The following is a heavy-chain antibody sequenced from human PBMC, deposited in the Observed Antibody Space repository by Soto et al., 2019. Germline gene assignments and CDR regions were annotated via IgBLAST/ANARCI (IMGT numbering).Heavy chain of an antibody. CDR1: GGSFSGDC. CDR3: ARGPWGWGYSDGTNRMYYFDY. J-gene: IGHJ4*02. D-gene: IGHD5-18*01. Sequence: PSETLSLGCTVYGGSFSGDCGSWIRQPPGKWRGWIGVINHSGSSNNNPSLRSRLTISADTSKKEFSLKLSSVSAADTGVYYCARGPWGWGYSDGTNRMYYFDYWGEGTLVTV. V-gene: IGHV4-34*01. CDR2: INHSGSS.